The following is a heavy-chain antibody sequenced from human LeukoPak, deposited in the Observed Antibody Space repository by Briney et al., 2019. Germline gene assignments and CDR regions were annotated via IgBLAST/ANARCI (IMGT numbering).Heavy chain of an antibody. CDR3: ARGITMARGAFFDY. D-gene: IGHD3-10*01. Sequence: PGGSLRLSCAASGFTFSSYGMHWVRQAPGKGLEWVAVIWYDGSNKYYADSVKGRFTISRDNSKNTLYLQMNSLRAEDTAVYYCARGITMARGAFFDYWGQGTLVTVSS. CDR1: GFTFSSYG. J-gene: IGHJ4*02. V-gene: IGHV3-33*01. CDR2: IWYDGSNK.